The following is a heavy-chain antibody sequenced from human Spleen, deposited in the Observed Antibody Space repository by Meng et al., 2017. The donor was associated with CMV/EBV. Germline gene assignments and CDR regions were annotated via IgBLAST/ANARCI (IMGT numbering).Heavy chain of an antibody. J-gene: IGHJ4*02. D-gene: IGHD5-24*01. CDR1: GFTFSSYE. V-gene: IGHV3-21*01. CDR2: ISSSSNYI. CDR3: ARGQQFVPWGLHDY. Sequence: GESLKISCAVSGFTFSSYELNWVRQAPGKGLEWVPSISSSSNYIYYADSMRGRFTISRDNSKSTLYLQVDSLRAEDTGVYYCARGQQFVPWGLHDYWGQGTLVTVSS.